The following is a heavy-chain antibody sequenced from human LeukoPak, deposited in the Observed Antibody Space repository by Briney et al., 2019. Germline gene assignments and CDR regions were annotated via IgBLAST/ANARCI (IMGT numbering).Heavy chain of an antibody. CDR3: ARHAGGAAAGFPLLWYFDL. D-gene: IGHD6-13*01. J-gene: IGHJ2*01. CDR2: ISSSSSTI. V-gene: IGHV3-48*04. Sequence: GGSLRLSCAASGFTFSSYSMNWVRQAPGKGLEWVSYISSSSSTIYYADSVKGRFTISRDNAKNALYLQMNSLRAEDTAVYYCARHAGGAAAGFPLLWYFDLWGRGTLVTVSS. CDR1: GFTFSSYS.